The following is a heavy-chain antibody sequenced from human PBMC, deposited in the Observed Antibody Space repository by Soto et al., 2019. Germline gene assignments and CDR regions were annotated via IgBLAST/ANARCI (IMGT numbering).Heavy chain of an antibody. Sequence: QVQLVESGGGVVQPGRSLRLSCAASGFTFSSYGMHWVRQAPGKGLEWVAVISDDGSNKYYADSVKGRFTISRDNSKNTLYLQMNSLRAEETAVYYCAKGVATAISYFDYWGQGTLVTVSS. J-gene: IGHJ4*02. D-gene: IGHD5-18*01. CDR3: AKGVATAISYFDY. CDR1: GFTFSSYG. V-gene: IGHV3-30*18. CDR2: ISDDGSNK.